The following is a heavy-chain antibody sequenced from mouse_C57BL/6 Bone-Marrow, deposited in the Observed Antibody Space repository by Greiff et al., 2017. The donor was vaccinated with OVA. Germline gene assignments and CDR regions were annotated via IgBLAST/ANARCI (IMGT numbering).Heavy chain of an antibody. CDR2: ISYDGSN. CDR3: ARDRIYYGSSKYFDV. CDR1: GYSITSGYY. D-gene: IGHD1-1*01. Sequence: EVKLQESGPGLVKPSQSLSLTCSVTGYSITSGYYWNWIRQFPGNKLEWMGYISYDGSNNYNPSLKNRISITRDTSKNQFFLKLNSVTTEDTATYYCARDRIYYGSSKYFDVWGTGTTVTVSS. V-gene: IGHV3-6*01. J-gene: IGHJ1*03.